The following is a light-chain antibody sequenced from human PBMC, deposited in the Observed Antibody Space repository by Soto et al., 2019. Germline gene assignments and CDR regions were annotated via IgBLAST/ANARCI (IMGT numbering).Light chain of an antibody. CDR2: EVS. J-gene: IGLJ2*01. Sequence: QSALTQPPSASGSPGQSVTISCTGTSSDVGGYNYVSWYQQHPGKAPKLMIYEVSKRPSGVPDRFSGSKSGNTASLTVSGLLAEDEADYYCSSYAGSKTLFGGGTKLTVL. V-gene: IGLV2-8*01. CDR3: SSYAGSKTL. CDR1: SSDVGGYNY.